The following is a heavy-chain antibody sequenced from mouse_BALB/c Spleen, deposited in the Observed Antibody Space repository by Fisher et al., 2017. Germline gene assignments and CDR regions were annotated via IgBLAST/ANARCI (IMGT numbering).Heavy chain of an antibody. V-gene: IGHV5-9*02. J-gene: IGHJ4*01. Sequence: RFTISRDNARNILYLQMSSLRSEDTALYYCARHGITTAAMDYWGQGTSVTVSS. CDR3: ARHGITTAAMDY. D-gene: IGHD2-4*01.